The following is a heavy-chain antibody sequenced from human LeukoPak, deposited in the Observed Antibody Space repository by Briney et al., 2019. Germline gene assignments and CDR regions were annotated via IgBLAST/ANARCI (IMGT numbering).Heavy chain of an antibody. CDR3: ASYSSSWYYFDY. V-gene: IGHV4-34*01. CDR2: INHSGST. Sequence: SETLPLTCAVYGGSFSGYYWSWIRQPPGKGLEWIGEINHSGSTNYNPSLKSRVTISVDTSKNQFSLKLSSVTAADTAVYYCASYSSSWYYFDYWGQGTLVTVSS. J-gene: IGHJ4*02. CDR1: GGSFSGYY. D-gene: IGHD6-13*01.